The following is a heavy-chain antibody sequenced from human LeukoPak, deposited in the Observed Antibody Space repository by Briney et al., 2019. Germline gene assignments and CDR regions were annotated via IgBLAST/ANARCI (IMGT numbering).Heavy chain of an antibody. Sequence: QPGGSLRLSCTASGFTFGDYAMSWFRQAPGKGLEWVGFVRSKAYGGTTEYAASVKGRFTISRDDSKSIAYLQMNSLKTEDTAVYYCTRDSRDGYTDFDYWGQGTLVTVSS. CDR1: GFTFGDYA. D-gene: IGHD5-24*01. CDR2: VRSKAYGGTT. V-gene: IGHV3-49*03. CDR3: TRDSRDGYTDFDY. J-gene: IGHJ4*02.